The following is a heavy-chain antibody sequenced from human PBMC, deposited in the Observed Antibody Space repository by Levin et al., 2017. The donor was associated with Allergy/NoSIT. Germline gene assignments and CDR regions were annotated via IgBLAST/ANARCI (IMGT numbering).Heavy chain of an antibody. CDR1: GFTFSSSW. J-gene: IGHJ4*02. CDR2: INSDGSST. Sequence: LSLTCAASGFTFSSSWMHWVRQAPGKGLVWVSRINSDGSSTSYADSVKGRFTISRDNAKNTLYLQMNSLRAEDTAVYYCARVGYSSGWYYYWGQGTLVTVSS. D-gene: IGHD6-19*01. V-gene: IGHV3-74*01. CDR3: ARVGYSSGWYYY.